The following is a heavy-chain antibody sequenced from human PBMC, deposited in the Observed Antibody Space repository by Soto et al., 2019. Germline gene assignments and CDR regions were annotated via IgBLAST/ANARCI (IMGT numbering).Heavy chain of an antibody. CDR2: IYSGGST. J-gene: IGHJ3*02. Sequence: EVQLVESGGGLVQPGGSLRLSCAASGFTVSSNYMSWVRQAPGKGLEWGSVIYSGGSTYYADSVKGRFTISRDNSKNTLYLQMNSLRAEDTAVYYCARGEPYGDYPNACDIWGQATMVTVSS. CDR3: ARGEPYGDYPNACDI. V-gene: IGHV3-66*01. D-gene: IGHD4-17*01. CDR1: GFTVSSNY.